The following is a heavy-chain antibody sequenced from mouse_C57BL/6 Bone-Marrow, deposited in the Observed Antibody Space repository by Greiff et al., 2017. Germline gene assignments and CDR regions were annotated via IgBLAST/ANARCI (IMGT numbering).Heavy chain of an antibody. CDR2: ISSGSSTI. CDR3: ARKEITTALDWYFDV. D-gene: IGHD1-2*01. J-gene: IGHJ1*03. V-gene: IGHV5-17*01. CDR1: GFTFSDYG. Sequence: EVQLKESGGGLVKPGGSLKLSCAASGFTFSDYGMHWVRQAPEKGLEWVAYISSGSSTIYYADTVKVRFTISRDNAKNTLFLQMTSLRSEDTAMYYCARKEITTALDWYFDVWGTGTTVTVSS.